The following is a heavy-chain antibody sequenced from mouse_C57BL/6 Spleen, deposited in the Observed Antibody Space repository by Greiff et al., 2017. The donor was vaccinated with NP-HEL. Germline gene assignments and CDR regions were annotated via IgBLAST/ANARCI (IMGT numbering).Heavy chain of an antibody. V-gene: IGHV1-26*01. Sequence: VQLQQSGPELVKPGASVKISCKASGYTFTDYYMNWVKQSHGKSLEWIGDINPNNGGTSYNQKFKGKATLTVDKSSSTAYMELRSLTSEDSAVYYCARPGSSYYYAMDYWGQGTSVTVSS. J-gene: IGHJ4*01. D-gene: IGHD1-1*01. CDR2: INPNNGGT. CDR3: ARPGSSYYYAMDY. CDR1: GYTFTDYY.